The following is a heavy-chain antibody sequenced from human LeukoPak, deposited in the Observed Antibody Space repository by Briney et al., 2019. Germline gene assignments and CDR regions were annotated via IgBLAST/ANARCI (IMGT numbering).Heavy chain of an antibody. CDR3: AKEPPFRAARRGYFDY. CDR2: ISSSSSYI. D-gene: IGHD6-25*01. Sequence: PGGSLRLSCAASGFTFSSYSMNWVRQAPGKGLEWVSSISSSSSYIYYADSVKGRFTISRDNSKNTLYLQMNSLRAEDTAVYYCAKEPPFRAARRGYFDYWGQGTLVTVSS. CDR1: GFTFSSYS. J-gene: IGHJ4*02. V-gene: IGHV3-21*04.